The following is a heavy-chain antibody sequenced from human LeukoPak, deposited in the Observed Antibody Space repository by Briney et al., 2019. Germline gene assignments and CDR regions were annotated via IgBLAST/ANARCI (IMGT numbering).Heavy chain of an antibody. CDR2: IKQDGSER. J-gene: IGHJ4*02. Sequence: PGGSLRLSCAASGFTFSSYWMSWVRQAPGKWLEWVANIKQDGSERYYVDSVKGRFTISRDNAKNSLYLQMNSLRAEDTAVYYCATTGNDYVWGTQFDYWGQGTLVTVSS. V-gene: IGHV3-7*01. D-gene: IGHD3-16*01. CDR1: GFTFSSYW. CDR3: ATTGNDYVWGTQFDY.